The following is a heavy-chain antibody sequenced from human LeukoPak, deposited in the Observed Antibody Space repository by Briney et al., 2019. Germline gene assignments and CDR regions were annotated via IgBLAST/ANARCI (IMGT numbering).Heavy chain of an antibody. CDR3: ARGRGSQGY. J-gene: IGHJ4*02. CDR2: IYYSGST. CDR1: GGSISSYY. Sequence: SETLSLTCTVSGGSISSYYWSWIRQSPGKGLEWIGYIYYSGSTNYNPSLKSRVTISVDTSKNQFSLKLSSVTATDTAVYYCARGRGSQGYWGQGTLVTVSS. V-gene: IGHV4-59*01. D-gene: IGHD1-26*01.